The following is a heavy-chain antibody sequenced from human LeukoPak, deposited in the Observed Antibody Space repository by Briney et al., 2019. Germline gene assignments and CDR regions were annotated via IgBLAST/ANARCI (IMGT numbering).Heavy chain of an antibody. Sequence: PGGSLRLSCAVSGFTLSSYAMSWVRQAPGKGLEWVSGIGGSGGSTYYADSVKGRFTISRDNSKNTLYLQMNSLRAEDTAVYYCAKDGRGTTPGYWGQGTLVTVSS. D-gene: IGHD2/OR15-2a*01. CDR2: IGGSGGST. V-gene: IGHV3-23*01. CDR1: GFTLSSYA. J-gene: IGHJ4*02. CDR3: AKDGRGTTPGY.